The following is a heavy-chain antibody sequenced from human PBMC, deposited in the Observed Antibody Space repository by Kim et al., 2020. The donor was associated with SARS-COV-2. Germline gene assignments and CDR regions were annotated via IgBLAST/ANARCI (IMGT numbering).Heavy chain of an antibody. CDR2: ISGSGGST. D-gene: IGHD3-10*01. J-gene: IGHJ4*02. V-gene: IGHV3-23*01. CDR3: AKIGPLSWFGELTYFDS. CDR1: GFTFSSYG. Sequence: GGSLRLSCAASGFTFSSYGMSWVRQAPGKGLEWVSDISGSGGSTYYADSVKGRFTISRDNSKNTQYLQMNSLRAEDTAVYYCAKIGPLSWFGELTYFDSWGQGTLVTVSS.